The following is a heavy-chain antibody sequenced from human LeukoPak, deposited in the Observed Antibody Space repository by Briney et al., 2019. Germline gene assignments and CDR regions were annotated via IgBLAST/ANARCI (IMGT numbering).Heavy chain of an antibody. CDR1: GGTFSSYA. D-gene: IGHD5-24*01. V-gene: IGHV1-69*05. Sequence: SVKVSCKASGGTFSSYAISWVRQAPGQGLERMGRIIPIFGTANYAQKFQGRVTITTDESTSTAYMELSSLRSEDTAVYYCARERDGYNYGVDYWGQGTLVTVSS. CDR3: ARERDGYNYGVDY. J-gene: IGHJ4*02. CDR2: IIPIFGTA.